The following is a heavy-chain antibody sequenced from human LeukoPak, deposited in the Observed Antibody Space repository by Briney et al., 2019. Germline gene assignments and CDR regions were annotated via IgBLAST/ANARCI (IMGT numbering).Heavy chain of an antibody. Sequence: SETLSLTCAVYGGSFSGYYWNWIRQPPGKGLEWNGEINHSGSTNYNPSLKSRVTISVDTSKNQFSLKLSSVTAADTAVYYCARGPTVGATIRDRYFDLWGRGTLVTVSS. CDR3: ARGPTVGATIRDRYFDL. J-gene: IGHJ2*01. V-gene: IGHV4-34*01. CDR1: GGSFSGYY. D-gene: IGHD1-26*01. CDR2: INHSGST.